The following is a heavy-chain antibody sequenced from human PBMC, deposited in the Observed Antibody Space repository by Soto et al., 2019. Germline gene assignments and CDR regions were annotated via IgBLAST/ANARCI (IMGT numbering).Heavy chain of an antibody. V-gene: IGHV1-18*01. CDR3: ARQLPGTGGAFDI. D-gene: IGHD1-1*01. CDR1: GYTFTRYG. CDR2: ISGYNGDT. Sequence: GASVKVSCKASGYTFTRYGISWVRQAPGQGLEWMGWISGYNGDTNYAQKFQGRVSMTIDTSTTTAYMELRSLTSEDTAVFYCARQLPGTGGAFDIWGQGTVVTVSS. J-gene: IGHJ3*02.